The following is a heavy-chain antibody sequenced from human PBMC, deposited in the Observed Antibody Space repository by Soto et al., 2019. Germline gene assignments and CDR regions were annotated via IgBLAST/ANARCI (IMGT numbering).Heavy chain of an antibody. D-gene: IGHD2-15*01. V-gene: IGHV3-74*01. Sequence: GGSLRLSCAASGFTFSFYWMHWVRQAPGKGLVWVSRINSDGSTTRHADSVKGRCTISRDNAKNTLYLQMNSLRGEDTAVYYCARTNPADCSGGSCYKSLDYWGQGTLVTVSS. J-gene: IGHJ4*02. CDR2: INSDGSTT. CDR1: GFTFSFYW. CDR3: ARTNPADCSGGSCYKSLDY.